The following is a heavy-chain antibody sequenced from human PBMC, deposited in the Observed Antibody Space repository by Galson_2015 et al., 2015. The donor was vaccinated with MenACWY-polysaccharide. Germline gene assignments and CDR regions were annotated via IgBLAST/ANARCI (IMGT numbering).Heavy chain of an antibody. V-gene: IGHV3-30*18. J-gene: IGHJ4*02. D-gene: IGHD1-26*01. Sequence: SLRLSCAASGFTFSSYGMHWVRQAPGKGLEWVAVISYDGSNKYYADSVKGRFTISRDNSKNTLYLQMNSLRAEDTAVYYCAKGDLGVTRTPAGLWGQGTLVTVSS. CDR1: GFTFSSYG. CDR3: AKGDLGVTRTPAGL. CDR2: ISYDGSNK.